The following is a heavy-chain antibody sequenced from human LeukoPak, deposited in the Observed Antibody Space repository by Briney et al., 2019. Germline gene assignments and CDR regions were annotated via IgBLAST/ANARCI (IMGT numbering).Heavy chain of an antibody. CDR2: ISSSSSYI. D-gene: IGHD3-22*01. CDR1: GFTFSSYS. Sequence: GGSLRLSCAGSGFTFSSYSMNWVRQVPGKGLEWVSFISSSSSYIYYADSVKGRFTISRDNAKNSLYLQMNSLRAEDTAVYYCATNPYYYDSSGLNWGQGTLVTVSS. V-gene: IGHV3-21*01. CDR3: ATNPYYYDSSGLN. J-gene: IGHJ4*02.